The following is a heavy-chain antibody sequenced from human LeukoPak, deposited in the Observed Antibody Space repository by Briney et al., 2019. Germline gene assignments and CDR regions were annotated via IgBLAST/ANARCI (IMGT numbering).Heavy chain of an antibody. D-gene: IGHD2-21*02. CDR2: AYHSGAT. CDR1: GDSISGKYW. V-gene: IGHV4-4*02. J-gene: IGHJ3*01. CDR3: GRHVYGDPSAAFDL. Sequence: PSETLSLTCTVSGDSISGKYWWRWVRPFPDKGLEWIGEAYHSGATSYNPSLKSRVTVSIDSSRNQFSLNLRSVTAADTAVYYCGRHVYGDPSAAFDLWGQGTTVFVS.